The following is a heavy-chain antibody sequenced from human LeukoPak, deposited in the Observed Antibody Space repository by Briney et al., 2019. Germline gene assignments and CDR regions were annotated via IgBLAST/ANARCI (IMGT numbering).Heavy chain of an antibody. CDR3: GGGTTMYDSSAYYPFGY. Sequence: ASVKVSCKASGYTFTGYYMHWVRQAPGQGLGWMGWINPNSGGTNYAQKFQDRVTMTWDTSISTAHFEQSRLRSDETAVYYCGGGTTMYDSSAYYPFGYWGQGTLVTVSS. CDR2: INPNSGGT. J-gene: IGHJ4*02. CDR1: GYTFTGYY. V-gene: IGHV1-2*02. D-gene: IGHD3-22*01.